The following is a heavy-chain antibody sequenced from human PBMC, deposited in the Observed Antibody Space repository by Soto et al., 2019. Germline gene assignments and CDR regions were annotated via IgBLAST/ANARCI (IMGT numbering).Heavy chain of an antibody. Sequence: QVQLQESGPGLVKPSQTLSLTCTVSGGSISSGGYYWNWIRQHPGKGLEWIGYIYYSGSTYYNPSPKSRVTISVDTSKSPSSLKLSSVTATDTAVYYCARSIDSWRQGTLVTVSS. CDR1: GGSISSGGYY. CDR3: ARSIDS. J-gene: IGHJ5*01. CDR2: IYYSGST. V-gene: IGHV4-31*03.